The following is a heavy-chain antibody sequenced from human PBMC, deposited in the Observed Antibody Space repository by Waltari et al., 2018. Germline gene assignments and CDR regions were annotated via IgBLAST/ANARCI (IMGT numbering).Heavy chain of an antibody. CDR3: ARDTGFAFEY. V-gene: IGHV3-48*01. J-gene: IGHJ4*01. D-gene: IGHD1-1*01. Sequence: EVHLEESGGGLAQPGGSLRLSCAASGFTFNTFSLNWFRQAPGKGLEWISYIDSYGSERQDADAVRGRFTISRDNAKASLYLQMNSLRAEDTAVYYCARDTGFAFEYWGQGVLVSVSS. CDR1: GFTFNTFS. CDR2: IDSYGSER.